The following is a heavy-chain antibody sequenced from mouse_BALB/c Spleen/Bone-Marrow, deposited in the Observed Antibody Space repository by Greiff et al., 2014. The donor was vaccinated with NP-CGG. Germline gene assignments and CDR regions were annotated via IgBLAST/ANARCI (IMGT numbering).Heavy chain of an antibody. CDR2: IWAGGST. CDR1: GFSLTSYG. D-gene: IGHD1-1*01. J-gene: IGHJ4*01. CDR3: ARDYYGSLYAMDY. Sequence: VKVEESGPGLVAPSQSLSITCTVSGFSLTSYGVHWVRQPPGKGLEWLGVIWAGGSTNYNSALMSRLSISKDNSKSQVFLKMNSLQTDDTAMYYCARDYYGSLYAMDYWGQGTSVTVSS. V-gene: IGHV2-9*02.